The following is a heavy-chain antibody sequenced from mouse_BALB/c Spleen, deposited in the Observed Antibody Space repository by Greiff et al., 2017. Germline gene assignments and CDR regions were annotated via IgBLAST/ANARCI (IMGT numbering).Heavy chain of an antibody. CDR1: GFTFSDYY. J-gene: IGHJ4*01. D-gene: IGHD2-4*01. Sequence: EVKLVESGGGLVKPGGSLKLSCAASGFTFSDYYMYWVRQTPEKRLEWVATISDGGSYTYYPDSVKGRFTISRDNAKNNLYLQMSSLKSEDTAMYYCARGYDYDGGDYYAMDYWGQGTSVTVSS. CDR3: ARGYDYDGGDYYAMDY. CDR2: ISDGGSYT. V-gene: IGHV5-4*02.